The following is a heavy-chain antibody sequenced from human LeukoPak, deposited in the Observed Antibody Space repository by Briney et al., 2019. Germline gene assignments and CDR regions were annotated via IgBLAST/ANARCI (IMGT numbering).Heavy chain of an antibody. Sequence: PGGSLRLSCAASGFTFSSYAMSWVRQAPGKGLEWVSAISGSGGSTYYADSVKGRFTISRDNSKNTLYLQMNSLRAEDTAVYYCAKARGYMITFGGDFDYWGQGTLVTVSS. CDR1: GFTFSSYA. D-gene: IGHD3-16*01. J-gene: IGHJ4*02. CDR3: AKARGYMITFGGDFDY. V-gene: IGHV3-23*01. CDR2: ISGSGGST.